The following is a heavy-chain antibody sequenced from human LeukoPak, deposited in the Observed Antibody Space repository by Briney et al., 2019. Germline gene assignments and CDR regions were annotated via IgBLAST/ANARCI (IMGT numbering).Heavy chain of an antibody. Sequence: GGSLRLSCAASGFTLSSNYMSWVRQATGKGLEWVSVIYSGGSTYYADSVKGRFTISRDNSKNTLYLQMNSLRAEDTAVYYCASPGMSGSYYWWGQGTLVTVSA. D-gene: IGHD1-26*01. J-gene: IGHJ4*02. V-gene: IGHV3-53*01. CDR2: IYSGGST. CDR1: GFTLSSNY. CDR3: ASPGMSGSYYW.